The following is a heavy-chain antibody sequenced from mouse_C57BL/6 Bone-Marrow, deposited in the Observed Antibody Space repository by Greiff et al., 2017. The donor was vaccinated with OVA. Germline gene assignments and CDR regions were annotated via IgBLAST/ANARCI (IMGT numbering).Heavy chain of an antibody. J-gene: IGHJ2*01. CDR2: IDPENGDT. Sequence: VQLQQSGAELVRPGASVKLSCTASGFNIKDDYMHWVKQRPEQGLEWIGWIDPENGDTEYASKFQGKATITADTSSTTAYLQLSSLTSEDTAVYYCTTGSGNYWGQGTTLTVSS. CDR1: GFNIKDDY. V-gene: IGHV14-4*01. CDR3: TTGSGNY. D-gene: IGHD1-1*02.